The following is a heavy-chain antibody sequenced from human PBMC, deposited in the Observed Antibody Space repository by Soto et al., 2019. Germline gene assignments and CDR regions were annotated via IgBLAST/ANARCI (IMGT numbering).Heavy chain of an antibody. V-gene: IGHV4-31*03. D-gene: IGHD2-21*02. Sequence: QVQLQESGPGLVKPSQTLSLTCTVSGGSISSGDYYGTWIRQLPGKGLEWIGYIYNSGNTQYNPSLKSRVTISIDTSTNQYSLILTSVTAADTAVYYCASQVTFAFDYWGQGTLVTVSS. J-gene: IGHJ4*02. CDR3: ASQVTFAFDY. CDR1: GGSISSGDYY. CDR2: IYNSGNT.